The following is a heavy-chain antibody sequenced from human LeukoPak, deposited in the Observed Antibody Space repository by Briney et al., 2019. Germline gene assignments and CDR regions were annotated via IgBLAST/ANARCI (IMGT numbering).Heavy chain of an antibody. D-gene: IGHD5-18*01. Sequence: GGSLRLSCAASGFTFRNCAMHWVRQAPGKGLEWVALIWFDGNDKYYADSVKGRFTISRDNSKNTLYLQMSSRIPEDTAVYYCAKDPSGDSFGSYGLDVWGQGTTVTVSS. J-gene: IGHJ6*02. CDR3: AKDPSGDSFGSYGLDV. CDR2: IWFDGNDK. CDR1: GFTFRNCA. V-gene: IGHV3-30*02.